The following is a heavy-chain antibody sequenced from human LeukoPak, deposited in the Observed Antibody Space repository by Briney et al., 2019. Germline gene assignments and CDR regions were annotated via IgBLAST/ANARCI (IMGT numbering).Heavy chain of an antibody. CDR3: ARQPASGSLGVFDY. J-gene: IGHJ4*02. CDR2: IYHSGNT. D-gene: IGHD1-26*01. V-gene: IGHV4-38-2*01. CDR1: GFIFSDYY. Sequence: PGGSLRLSCAASGFIFSDYYMTWIRQAPGKGLEWIGSIYHSGNTYYNPSLKSRVTISADTSKNQFSLNLSSVTAADTAVYYCARQPASGSLGVFDYWGQGTLVTVSS.